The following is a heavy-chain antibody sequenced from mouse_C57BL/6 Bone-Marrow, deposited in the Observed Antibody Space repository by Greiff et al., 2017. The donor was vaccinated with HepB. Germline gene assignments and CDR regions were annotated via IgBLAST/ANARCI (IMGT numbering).Heavy chain of an antibody. V-gene: IGHV1-9*01. CDR3: ARDVYYYGSSSAWFAY. D-gene: IGHD1-1*01. J-gene: IGHJ3*01. CDR2: ILPGSGST. CDR1: GYTFTGYW. Sequence: VHLVESGAELMKPGASVKLSCKATGYTFTGYWIEWVKQRPGHGLEWIGEILPGSGSTNYNEKFKGKATFTADTSSNTAYMQLSSLTTEDSAIYYCARDVYYYGSSSAWFAYWGQGTLVTVSA.